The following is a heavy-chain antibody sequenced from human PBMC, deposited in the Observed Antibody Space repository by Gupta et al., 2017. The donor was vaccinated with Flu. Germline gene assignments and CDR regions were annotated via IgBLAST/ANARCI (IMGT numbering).Heavy chain of an antibody. V-gene: IGHV1-69*06. CDR2: IIPIFGTA. J-gene: IGHJ4*02. D-gene: IGHD2-8*01. CDR1: GGTFSSYA. Sequence: QVQLVQSGAEVKKPGSSVKVSCKASGGTFSSYAISWVRQAPGQGLEWMGGIIPIFGTANYAQNFQGRVTITADKSTSTAYMELSSLRSEDTAVYYCARLNSISCYLGVGSTNGVCYAFDYWGQGTLVTVSS. CDR3: ARLNSISCYLGVGSTNGVCYAFDY.